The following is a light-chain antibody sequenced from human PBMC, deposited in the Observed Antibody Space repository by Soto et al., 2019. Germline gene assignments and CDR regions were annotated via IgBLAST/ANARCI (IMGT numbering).Light chain of an antibody. V-gene: IGKV1-5*03. CDR1: QTIGTW. Sequence: DIQMTQSPSTLSASVGDTVTITCRASQTIGTWLAWYQQKPAKAPKLLIYKASTLESGVPSRFSGSGSGTEFTLTISSLEPEDFAVYYCQQRSNWITFGQGTRLEIK. CDR3: QQRSNWIT. CDR2: KAS. J-gene: IGKJ5*01.